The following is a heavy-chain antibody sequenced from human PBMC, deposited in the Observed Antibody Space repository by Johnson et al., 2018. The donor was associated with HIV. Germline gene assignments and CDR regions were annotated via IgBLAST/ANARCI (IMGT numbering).Heavy chain of an antibody. CDR3: ARDPSGYCSSSSCYNPFFDI. CDR1: GFTISSHA. V-gene: IGHV3-30*04. D-gene: IGHD2-2*02. Sequence: QVQLVESGGGVVQPGRSLRLSCAASGFTISSHAMHWVRQAPGKGLEWVAVVSYDGSYKFYADAVKGRFTISRDNSKNTLYLQMNSLRAEDTAVYNCARDPSGYCSSSSCYNPFFDIWGQGTMVTVSS. CDR2: VSYDGSYK. J-gene: IGHJ3*02.